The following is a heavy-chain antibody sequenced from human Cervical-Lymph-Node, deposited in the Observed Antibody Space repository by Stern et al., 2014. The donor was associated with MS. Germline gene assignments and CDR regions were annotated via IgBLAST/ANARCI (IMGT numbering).Heavy chain of an antibody. J-gene: IGHJ6*02. CDR1: GFTFSSSG. Sequence: VQLVESGGGVVQPGRSLRLSCAASGFTFSSSGMHWVRQAPGQGLEWVAVISYDGSNKYYADSVKGRVTISRDNSKNTLYLQMNSLRAEDTAVYYCAKERHGDYVFYYGMDVWGQGTTVTVSS. CDR3: AKERHGDYVFYYGMDV. D-gene: IGHD4-17*01. V-gene: IGHV3-30*18. CDR2: ISYDGSNK.